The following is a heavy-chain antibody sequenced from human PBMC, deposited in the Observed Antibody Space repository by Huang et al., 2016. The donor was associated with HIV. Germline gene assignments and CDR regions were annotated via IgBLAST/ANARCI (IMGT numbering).Heavy chain of an antibody. CDR1: GFIFDNFG. CDR2: IRSDGSNE. J-gene: IGHJ6*03. D-gene: IGHD5-12*01. Sequence: QVQLVESGGGVVQPGGSLRLSCGASGFIFDNFGMHWVRQAQGKWVEWLALIRSDGSNEYNGESVKGRFSISRDNFENMVYLQMNSLGDGDTAIYYCARAVDGFNSKGFYMDVWGKGTAVIVSS. V-gene: IGHV3-30*02. CDR3: ARAVDGFNSKGFYMDV.